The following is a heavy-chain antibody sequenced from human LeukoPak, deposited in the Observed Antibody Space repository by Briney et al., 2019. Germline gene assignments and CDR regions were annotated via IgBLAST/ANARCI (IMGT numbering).Heavy chain of an antibody. Sequence: GRSLRLSCAASGFTFSSYSMNWVRQAPGKGLEWVSSISSSSNYIYYADSVKGRFTISRDNAKISLYLQMNSLRAEDTAVYYCARDPSSGWYLKGWFDPWGQGTLVTVSS. CDR3: ARDPSSGWYLKGWFDP. CDR2: ISSSSNYI. V-gene: IGHV3-21*01. J-gene: IGHJ5*02. D-gene: IGHD6-19*01. CDR1: GFTFSSYS.